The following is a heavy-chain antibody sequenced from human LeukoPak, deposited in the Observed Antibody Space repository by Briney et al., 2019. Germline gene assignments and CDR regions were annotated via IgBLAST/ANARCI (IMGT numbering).Heavy chain of an antibody. J-gene: IGHJ5*02. V-gene: IGHV3-20*01. Sequence: GGSLRLSWAAAGFTFDDYGMSWGRQAPGKGVELVSGINWNGGSPGYADSVKGRFTISRDNAKNSLYLQMTSLRAEDTALYHCARGYYDILTGYPNWFDPWGQGTLVTVSS. CDR2: INWNGGSP. CDR3: ARGYYDILTGYPNWFDP. D-gene: IGHD3-9*01. CDR1: GFTFDDYG.